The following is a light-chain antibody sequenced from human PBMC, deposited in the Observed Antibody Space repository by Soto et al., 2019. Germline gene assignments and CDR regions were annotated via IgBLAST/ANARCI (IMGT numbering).Light chain of an antibody. CDR3: SSYADTNNLV. J-gene: IGLJ2*01. V-gene: IGLV2-8*01. CDR1: GSDVASYDY. Sequence: QSALIQPPSASGSPGHSITISCTGTGSDVASYDYVSWYQQRPGRAPKLIIFEVTRRPSGVPDRFSGSKSGNTASLTVSGLQAEDEADYYCSSYADTNNLVFGGGIKLTVL. CDR2: EVT.